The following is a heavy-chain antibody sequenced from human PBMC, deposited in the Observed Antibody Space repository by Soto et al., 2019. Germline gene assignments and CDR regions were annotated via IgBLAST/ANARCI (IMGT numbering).Heavy chain of an antibody. V-gene: IGHV1-18*01. CDR2: ISAYNGNT. D-gene: IGHD5-12*01. CDR3: ARATVDIVATMGALAEWFDP. Sequence: QVQLVQSGAEVKKPGASVKVSCKASGYTFTSYGISWVRQAPGQVIEWMGWISAYNGNTNYAQKLQGRVTMTTDTSTSTAYMELRSLRSDDTAVYYCARATVDIVATMGALAEWFDPWGQGTLVTVSS. CDR1: GYTFTSYG. J-gene: IGHJ5*02.